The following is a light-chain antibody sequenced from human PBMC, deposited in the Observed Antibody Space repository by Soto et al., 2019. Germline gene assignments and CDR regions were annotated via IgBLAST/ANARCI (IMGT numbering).Light chain of an antibody. CDR3: AAWDDSLNVV. V-gene: IGLV1-44*01. Sequence: QSVLTQPPSASGTPGQRVTISCSGSSSNIGSNTVNWYQQLPGTAPKLLIYSNNQRPSGVPDRFSASKSGTSASLAISGLQSEDEADYYCAAWDDSLNVVFGGGTKVTVL. CDR2: SNN. J-gene: IGLJ3*02. CDR1: SSNIGSNT.